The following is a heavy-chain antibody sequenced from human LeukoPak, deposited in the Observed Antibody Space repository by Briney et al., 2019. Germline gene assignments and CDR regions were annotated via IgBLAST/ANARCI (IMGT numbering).Heavy chain of an antibody. J-gene: IGHJ6*03. CDR3: ASQGHHGKIVGTTLSYFYMDV. V-gene: IGHV4-34*01. Sequence: PTETLSLTCAVYGGSFSGYYWSWIRQPPGKGLEWIGEINHSGSTNYNPSLKSRVTISVDTSKNQFSLKLSSVTAVDTAFYYCASQGHHGKIVGTTLSYFYMDVWGKGTTVTVSS. CDR2: INHSGST. CDR1: GGSFSGYY. D-gene: IGHD1-26*01.